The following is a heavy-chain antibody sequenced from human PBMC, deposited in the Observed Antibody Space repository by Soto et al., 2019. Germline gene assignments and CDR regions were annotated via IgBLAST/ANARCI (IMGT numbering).Heavy chain of an antibody. CDR3: ARQLAAATTSFDI. D-gene: IGHD1-26*01. CDR1: GGSMSEYY. Sequence: QVQLQESGPGLVKPSETLSPTCAVSGGSMSEYYWSWIRQPPGKGLEWIGYIYYSGITNYNPSLRSRITISVDTSKNQFSLKLISVTAADTAVYYCARQLAAATTSFDIWGQGTMVSVSS. CDR2: IYYSGIT. J-gene: IGHJ3*02. V-gene: IGHV4-59*08.